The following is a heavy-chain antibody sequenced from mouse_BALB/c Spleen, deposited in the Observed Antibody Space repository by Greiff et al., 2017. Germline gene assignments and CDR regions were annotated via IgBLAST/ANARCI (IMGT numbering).Heavy chain of an antibody. Sequence: EVKLVESGGGLVQPGGSRKLSCAASGFTFSSFGMHWVRQAPEKGLEWVAYISSGSSTIYYADTVKGRFTISRDNPKNTLFLQMTSLRSEDTAMYYCARLLRGFAYWGQGTLVTVSA. V-gene: IGHV5-17*02. CDR1: GFTFSSFG. CDR3: ARLLRGFAY. CDR2: ISSGSSTI. J-gene: IGHJ3*01. D-gene: IGHD1-1*01.